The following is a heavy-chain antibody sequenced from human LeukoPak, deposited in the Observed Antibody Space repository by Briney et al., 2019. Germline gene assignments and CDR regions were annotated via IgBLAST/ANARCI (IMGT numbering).Heavy chain of an antibody. J-gene: IGHJ4*02. Sequence: SETLSLTCTVSGGSISSSSYYWGWIRQPPGKGLEWIGSIYYSGSTYYNPSLKGRVTISVDTSKNQFSLKLSSVTAADTAVYYCARHGYCSSTSCYTGLRDFDYWGQGTLVTVSS. D-gene: IGHD2-2*02. CDR3: ARHGYCSSTSCYTGLRDFDY. CDR2: IYYSGST. CDR1: GGSISSSSYY. V-gene: IGHV4-39*01.